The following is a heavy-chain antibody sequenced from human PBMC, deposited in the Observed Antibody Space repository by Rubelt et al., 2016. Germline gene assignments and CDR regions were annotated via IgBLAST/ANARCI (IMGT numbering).Heavy chain of an antibody. CDR1: GYTFTTYG. V-gene: IGHV1-18*01. CDR2: IRTYNGNT. Sequence: QVQLVQSGAEVKKPGASVKVSCKASGYTFTTYGISWVRQAPGQGLEWMGWIRTYNGNTNYAQKLQGRVTMTTDPSTGTAYMERRSLRSDDTAMYFCARGYCSSANCLFNWFDPWGQGTLVTVSS. J-gene: IGHJ5*02. CDR3: ARGYCSSANCLFNWFDP. D-gene: IGHD2-2*01.